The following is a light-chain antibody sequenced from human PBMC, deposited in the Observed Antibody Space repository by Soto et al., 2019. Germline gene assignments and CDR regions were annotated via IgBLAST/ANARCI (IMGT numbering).Light chain of an antibody. CDR2: YTS. CDR3: HQRQSWPRT. CDR1: QYVGTR. Sequence: EIVLTQYPATLSSSPGETATLSCRASQYVGTRLAWYQHKPGQAPRLLIYYTSNRATGIPARFSGSGSGTDFTLTINSLAPEDFEIYYCHQRQSWPRTFGQGTKVDIK. J-gene: IGKJ1*01. V-gene: IGKV3-11*01.